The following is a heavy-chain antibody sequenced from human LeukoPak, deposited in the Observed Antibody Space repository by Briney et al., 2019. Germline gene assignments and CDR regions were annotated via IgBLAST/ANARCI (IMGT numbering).Heavy chain of an antibody. CDR1: GYSFTSCW. Sequence: GESLKISCKGSGYSFTSCWIGWVRQMPGKGLEWMGIIYPGDSDTRYSPSFQGQVTISADKSISTAYLQWSSLKASDTAMYYCARQSSSYDILTGYSTNNWFDPWGQGTLVTVSS. CDR2: IYPGDSDT. CDR3: ARQSSSYDILTGYSTNNWFDP. J-gene: IGHJ5*02. V-gene: IGHV5-51*01. D-gene: IGHD3-9*01.